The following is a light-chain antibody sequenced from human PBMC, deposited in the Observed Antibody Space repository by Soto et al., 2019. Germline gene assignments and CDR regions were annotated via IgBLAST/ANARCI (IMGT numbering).Light chain of an antibody. CDR1: SSNIGNNA. Sequence: QPVLTQPPSVSEAPRQKVTISCSGSSSNIGNNAVSWYQQLPGKAPKLLIYYDDLLTSGLSDRFSGSKSGTSASLAISGLQSDDEADDDCTSWDDSLNGYVFGPGTKLTVL. V-gene: IGLV1-36*01. CDR2: YDD. CDR3: TSWDDSLNGYV. J-gene: IGLJ1*01.